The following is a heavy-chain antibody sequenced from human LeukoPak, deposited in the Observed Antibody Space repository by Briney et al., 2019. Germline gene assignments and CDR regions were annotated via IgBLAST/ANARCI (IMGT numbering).Heavy chain of an antibody. J-gene: IGHJ6*02. Sequence: GGSLRLSCAASGFTFSSYAMHWVRQAPGKGLEWVAVISYDGSNKYYADSVKGRFTISRDNSKNTLYLQMNSLRAEDTAVYYCASQGGLLWFGELSGGMDVWGQGTTVTVSS. CDR3: ASQGGLLWFGELSGGMDV. D-gene: IGHD3-10*01. V-gene: IGHV3-30-3*01. CDR2: ISYDGSNK. CDR1: GFTFSSYA.